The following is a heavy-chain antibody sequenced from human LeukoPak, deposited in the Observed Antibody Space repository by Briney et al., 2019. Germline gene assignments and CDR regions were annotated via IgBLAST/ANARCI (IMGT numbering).Heavy chain of an antibody. V-gene: IGHV4-31*03. CDR2: IYYSGST. Sequence: PSETLSLTCTVSGGSISSGGYYWSWIRQRPGKGLEWIGYIYYSGSTYYNPSLKSRVTISVDTSKNQFSLKLSSVTAADTAVYYCARWGGPRYGSGSYRFDYWRQGTLVTVSS. CDR3: ARWGGPRYGSGSYRFDY. J-gene: IGHJ4*02. D-gene: IGHD3-10*01. CDR1: GGSISSGGYY.